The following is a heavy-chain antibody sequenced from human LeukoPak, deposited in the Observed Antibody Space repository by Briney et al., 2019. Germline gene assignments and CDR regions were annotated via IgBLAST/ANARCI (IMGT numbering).Heavy chain of an antibody. CDR1: GYTFTSYG. CDR2: ISAYNGNT. CDR3: ARSKLGEVAAKFDT. D-gene: IGHD3-16*01. V-gene: IGHV1-18*01. J-gene: IGHJ5*02. Sequence: ASVKVSCKASGYTFTSYGISWVRQAPGQGLEWMGWISAYNGNTNYAQKFQGWVTMTGDTSISTAYMELSRLTSNVTAVYYCARSKLGEVAAKFDTWGQGTLVTVSS.